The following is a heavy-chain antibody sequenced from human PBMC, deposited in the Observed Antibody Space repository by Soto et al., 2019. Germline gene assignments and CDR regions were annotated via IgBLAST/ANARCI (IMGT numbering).Heavy chain of an antibody. D-gene: IGHD6-19*01. CDR2: ISGSGGRT. J-gene: IGHJ4*02. V-gene: IGHV3-23*01. Sequence: EVHLLESGGDLVHPGGSLRLSCSASGFNFSNYAMGWVRQAPGKGLDWVSVISGSGGRTYYAGSVKGRFTISRDNSKNTMSLEMNSLRGDDTAVYYCAKVVHEDSGWYDYWGPGTLVTVSS. CDR3: AKVVHEDSGWYDY. CDR1: GFNFSNYA.